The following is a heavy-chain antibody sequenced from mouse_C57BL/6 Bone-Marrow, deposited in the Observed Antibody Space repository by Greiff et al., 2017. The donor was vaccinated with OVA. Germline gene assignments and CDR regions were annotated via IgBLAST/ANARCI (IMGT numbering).Heavy chain of an antibody. V-gene: IGHV1-15*01. J-gene: IGHJ2*01. D-gene: IGHD1-1*01. CDR3: TTVVGRELFDY. Sequence: QVQLKESEAELVRPGASVTLSCKASGYTFTDYEMHWVKQTPVHGLEWIGAIDPETGGTAYNQKFKGKAILTADKSSSTAYMELRSLTSEDSAVYYCTTVVGRELFDYWGQGTTLTVSS. CDR1: GYTFTDYE. CDR2: IDPETGGT.